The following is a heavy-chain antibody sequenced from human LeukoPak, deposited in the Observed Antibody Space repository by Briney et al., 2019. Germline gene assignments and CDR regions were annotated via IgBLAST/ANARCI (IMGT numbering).Heavy chain of an antibody. CDR2: VNPNSGAT. V-gene: IGHV1-2*02. D-gene: IGHD3-22*01. CDR1: GYTFIAYY. Sequence: ASVKVSCKASGYTFIAYYMHWVRQAPGQGLAWMGWVNPNSGATNYAQKFQGRVTMTRDTSLSTVYVELTWLTSDDTAVYYCARGVYYDSSGYYSDYRGQGTLVTVSS. J-gene: IGHJ4*02. CDR3: ARGVYYDSSGYYSDY.